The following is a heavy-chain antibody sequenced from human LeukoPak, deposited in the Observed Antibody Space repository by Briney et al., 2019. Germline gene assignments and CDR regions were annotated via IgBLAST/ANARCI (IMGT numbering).Heavy chain of an antibody. J-gene: IGHJ4*02. CDR3: AKENYDFWSGYYG. Sequence: GGSLRLSCAASGFTFSSYSMHWVRQAPGKGLEWVAVISYDGSNKYYADSVKGRFTISRDNSKNTLYLQMNSLRAEDTAVYYCAKENYDFWSGYYGWGQGTLVTVSS. D-gene: IGHD3-3*01. CDR2: ISYDGSNK. V-gene: IGHV3-30*18. CDR1: GFTFSSYS.